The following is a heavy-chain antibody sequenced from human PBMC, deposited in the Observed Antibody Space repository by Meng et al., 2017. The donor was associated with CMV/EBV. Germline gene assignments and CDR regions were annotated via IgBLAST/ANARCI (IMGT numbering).Heavy chain of an antibody. J-gene: IGHJ4*02. CDR3: ASYHHRSSQWYFDY. Sequence: GESLKISCAASGFTFSSYWVHWVRQAPGKGLVWVSRINRDGSSTSYADSVKGRFTISRDNAKNTLYLQMNSLRAEDPAVYYCASYHHRSSQWYFDYWGQGTLVTVSS. V-gene: IGHV3-74*01. D-gene: IGHD6-13*01. CDR2: INRDGSST. CDR1: GFTFSSYW.